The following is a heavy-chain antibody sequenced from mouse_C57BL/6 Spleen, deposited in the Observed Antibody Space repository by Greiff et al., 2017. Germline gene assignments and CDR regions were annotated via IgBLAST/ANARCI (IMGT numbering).Heavy chain of an antibody. CDR1: GFSLTSYA. D-gene: IGHD1-1*01. CDR2: LWTGGGI. CDR3: DRPHYYGSSYNWYFDV. V-gene: IGHV2-9-1*01. J-gene: IGHJ1*03. Sequence: VQRVEPGPGLVAPSQSLSITCTVSGFSLTSYAISWVRQPPGKGLEWLGVLWTGGGINYNSALKSRLSISKDNSKSQVFLKMNSLQTDDTARYYCDRPHYYGSSYNWYFDVWGTGTTVTVAS.